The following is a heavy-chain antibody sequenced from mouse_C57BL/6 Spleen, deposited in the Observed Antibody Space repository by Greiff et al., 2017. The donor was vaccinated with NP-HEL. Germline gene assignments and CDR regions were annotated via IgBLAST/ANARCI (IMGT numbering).Heavy chain of an antibody. V-gene: IGHV1-85*01. CDR3: ARSDYGSRRDYYFDY. CDR2: IYPRDGST. J-gene: IGHJ2*01. D-gene: IGHD1-1*01. CDR1: GYTFTSYD. Sequence: VQLQQSGPELVKPGASVKLSCKASGYTFTSYDINWVKQRPGQGLEWIGWIYPRDGSTKYNEKFKGKATLTVDTSSSTAYMELHSLTSEDSAVYFCARSDYGSRRDYYFDYWGQGTTLTVSS.